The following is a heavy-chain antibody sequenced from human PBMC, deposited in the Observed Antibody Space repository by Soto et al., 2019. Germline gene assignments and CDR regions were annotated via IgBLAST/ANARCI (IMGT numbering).Heavy chain of an antibody. D-gene: IGHD3-9*01. CDR3: ARDPYYDILTGYLRNWFDP. J-gene: IGHJ5*02. Sequence: SQTLSLTCAISGDSVSSNSAAWNWIRQSPSRGLKWLGRTYYRSKWYNDYAVSVKSRITINPDTSKNQFSLQLNSVTPEDTAAYYCARDPYYDILTGYLRNWFDPWGQGTLVTVSS. CDR1: GDSVSSNSAA. V-gene: IGHV6-1*01. CDR2: TYYRSKWYN.